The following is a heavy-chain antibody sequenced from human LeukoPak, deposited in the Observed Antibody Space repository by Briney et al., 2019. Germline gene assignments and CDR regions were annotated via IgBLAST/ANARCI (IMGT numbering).Heavy chain of an antibody. J-gene: IGHJ3*02. CDR1: GGSISSSNW. CDR3: ARGDYDFWSGYSQDAFDI. D-gene: IGHD3-3*01. Sequence: SGTLSLTCAVSGGSISSSNWWSWVRQPPGKGLEWIGEIYHSGSTNYNPSLKSRVTISVDKSKNQFSLKLSSVTAADTAVYYCARGDYDFWSGYSQDAFDIWGQGTMVTVSS. V-gene: IGHV4-4*02. CDR2: IYHSGST.